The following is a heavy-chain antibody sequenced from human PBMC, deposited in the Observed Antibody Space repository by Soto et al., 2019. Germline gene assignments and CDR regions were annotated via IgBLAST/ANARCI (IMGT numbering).Heavy chain of an antibody. V-gene: IGHV3-30-3*01. J-gene: IGHJ4*02. CDR2: ISYDGSNK. D-gene: IGHD3-22*01. Sequence: PGGSLRLSCAASGFTFSSYAMHWVRQAPGKGLEWVAVISYDGSNKYYADSVKGRFTISRDNSKNTLYLQMNSLRAEDTAVYYCARDLYDSSGYYSDTFDYWGQGTLVTVSS. CDR3: ARDLYDSSGYYSDTFDY. CDR1: GFTFSSYA.